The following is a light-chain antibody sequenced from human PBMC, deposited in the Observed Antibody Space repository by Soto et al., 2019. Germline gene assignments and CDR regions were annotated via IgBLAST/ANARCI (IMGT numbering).Light chain of an antibody. CDR3: QQRTNWPKT. V-gene: IGKV3-11*01. CDR2: DAS. Sequence: EIVLTQSPATLSLSPGKRATLSCRASQSVSSYLAWYQQKPGQAPRLLIYDASNRATGIPARFSGSGSGTDFPLTISSLEPEDFAVYYCQQRTNWPKTFGQGTKVEIK. CDR1: QSVSSY. J-gene: IGKJ1*01.